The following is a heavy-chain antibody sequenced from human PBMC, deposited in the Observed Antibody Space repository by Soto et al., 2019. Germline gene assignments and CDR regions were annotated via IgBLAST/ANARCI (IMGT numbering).Heavy chain of an antibody. J-gene: IGHJ6*02. Sequence: QVQLVQSGAEEKKPGASVKVSCKASGYTFTSYAMHWVRQAPGQRLEWMGWINAGNGNTKYSQKFQGRVTITRDTSASTAYMELSSLRSEETAVYYWASGYDFWGGMDVWGQGTTVTVSS. V-gene: IGHV1-3*05. CDR3: ASGYDFWGGMDV. CDR2: INAGNGNT. D-gene: IGHD3-3*01. CDR1: GYTFTSYA.